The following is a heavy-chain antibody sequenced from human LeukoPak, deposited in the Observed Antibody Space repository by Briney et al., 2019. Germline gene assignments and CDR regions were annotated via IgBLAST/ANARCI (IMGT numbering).Heavy chain of an antibody. CDR2: IKKDGSEK. J-gene: IGHJ4*02. CDR1: GFTFSSYW. CDR3: ARERNLWFGEFFPLDY. Sequence: QTGGSLRLSCAASGFTFSSYWMSWVRQAPGKGLEWVANIKKDGSEKYYVDSVKGRFTISRDNAKNSLYLQMNSLRAEDTAVYYCARERNLWFGEFFPLDYWGQGTLVTVSS. V-gene: IGHV3-7*01. D-gene: IGHD3-10*01.